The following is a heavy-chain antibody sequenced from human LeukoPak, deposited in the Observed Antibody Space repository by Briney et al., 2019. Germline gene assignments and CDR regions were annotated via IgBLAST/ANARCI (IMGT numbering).Heavy chain of an antibody. CDR2: ISKSSTYI. J-gene: IGHJ4*02. D-gene: IGHD2-2*01. CDR1: GFTFRSYT. Sequence: GGSLRLSCTASGFTFRSYTMNWVRQAPGEGLEWVSAISKSSTYIKYADSVKGRFTVSRDNAKNSLFLQMNSLRVEDTAVYYCAREVAIVVEPAANTIDYWGQGTRVTVSS. CDR3: AREVAIVVEPAANTIDY. V-gene: IGHV3-21*01.